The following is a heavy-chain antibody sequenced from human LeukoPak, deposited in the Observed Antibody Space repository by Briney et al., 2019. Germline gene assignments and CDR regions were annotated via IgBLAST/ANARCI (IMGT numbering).Heavy chain of an antibody. Sequence: ASVKVSCKVSGYTLTELSMHWVRQAPGQGLEWMGLINPSGSSTLYAQKFQGRVTMTRDVSTTTDYMELSSLRSEDTAVYYCARDNSVGDIAWWFDPWGQGTLVTVSS. V-gene: IGHV1-46*01. CDR3: ARDNSVGDIAWWFDP. D-gene: IGHD3-16*02. CDR2: INPSGSST. J-gene: IGHJ5*02. CDR1: GYTLTELS.